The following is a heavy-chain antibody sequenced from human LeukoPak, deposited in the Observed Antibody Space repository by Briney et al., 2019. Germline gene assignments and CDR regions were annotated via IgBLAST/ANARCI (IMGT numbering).Heavy chain of an antibody. D-gene: IGHD4-17*01. CDR1: GGSISSGGYY. J-gene: IGHJ4*02. CDR2: IYYSGST. Sequence: SQTLSLTCTVSGGSISSGGYYWSWIRQHPGKGLEWIGYIYYSGSTYYNPSLKSRVAISVDTSKNQFSLKLSSVTAADTAVYYCASTPDYGDYVLGYWGQGTLVTVSS. CDR3: ASTPDYGDYVLGY. V-gene: IGHV4-31*03.